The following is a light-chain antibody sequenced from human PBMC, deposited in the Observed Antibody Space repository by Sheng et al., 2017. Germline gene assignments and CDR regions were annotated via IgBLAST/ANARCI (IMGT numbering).Light chain of an antibody. V-gene: IGLV3-21*03. CDR3: HVWDGSTDHLV. J-gene: IGLJ2*01. CDR2: DNS. CDR1: NIGGKS. Sequence: SYVLTQPPSVSVAPGKTASLTCGGDNIGGKSVHWYRQRPTQAPVLVVYDNSDRPSGIPERFSGSNSGNTATLTITRVEPGDEADYYCHVWDGSTDHLVFGGGTKLTVL.